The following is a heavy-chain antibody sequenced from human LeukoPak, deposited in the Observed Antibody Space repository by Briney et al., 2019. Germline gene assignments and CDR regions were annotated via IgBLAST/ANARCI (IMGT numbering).Heavy chain of an antibody. D-gene: IGHD1-26*01. CDR1: GFTFSSYD. J-gene: IGHJ4*02. V-gene: IGHV3-23*01. CDR2: ISKSGGST. Sequence: GGSLRLSCAASGFTFSSYDMSWVRQAPGKGLEWVSGISKSGGSTYYADSVKGRFTISRDNSKNTLYLQMNRLRAEDTAVYYCAKGGAFCFDYWAQGTLVTVSS. CDR3: AKGGAFCFDY.